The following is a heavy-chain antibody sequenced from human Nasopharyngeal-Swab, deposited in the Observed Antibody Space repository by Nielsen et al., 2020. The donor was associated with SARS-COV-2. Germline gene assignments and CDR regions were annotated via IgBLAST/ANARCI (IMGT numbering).Heavy chain of an antibody. CDR3: ARDIPAAIEKGFPSFLYLSYGMDV. J-gene: IGHJ6*02. V-gene: IGHV3-30-3*01. D-gene: IGHD2-2*01. CDR2: ISYDGSNK. Sequence: GRSLRLSCAASGFTFSSYAMHWVRQAPGKGLEWVAVISYDGSNKYYADSVKGRFTISRDNSKNTLYLQMNSLRAEDTAVYYCARDIPAAIEKGFPSFLYLSYGMDVWGQGTTVTVSS. CDR1: GFTFSSYA.